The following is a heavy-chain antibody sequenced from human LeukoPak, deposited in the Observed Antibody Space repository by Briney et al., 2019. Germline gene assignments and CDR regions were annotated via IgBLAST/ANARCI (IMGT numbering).Heavy chain of an antibody. V-gene: IGHV4-39*01. CDR3: ASHLDKYYYDSSHSHDY. CDR1: GGSISSSSYY. Sequence: SETLSLTCTVSGGSISSSSYYWGWIRQPPGKGLEWIGSIYYSGSTYYNPSLKSRVTISVDTSKNQFSLKLSSVTAADTAVYYCASHLDKYYYDSSHSHDYWGQGTLVTVSS. J-gene: IGHJ4*02. D-gene: IGHD3-22*01. CDR2: IYYSGST.